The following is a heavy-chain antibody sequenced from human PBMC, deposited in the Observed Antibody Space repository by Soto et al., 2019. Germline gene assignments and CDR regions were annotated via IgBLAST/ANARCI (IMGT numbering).Heavy chain of an antibody. J-gene: IGHJ6*02. CDR2: IYYSGST. D-gene: IGHD3-22*01. V-gene: IGHV4-39*01. CDR1: GGSISSSSYY. CDR3: ARVRRIWYDSSGYYPLYYYGMDV. Sequence: QLQLQESGPGLVKPSETLSLTCTVSGGSISSSSYYWGWIRQPPGKGLEWIGSIYYSGSTYYNPSLKSRVTISVDTSKNQFSLKLSSVTAADTAVYYCARVRRIWYDSSGYYPLYYYGMDVWGQGTTVTVSS.